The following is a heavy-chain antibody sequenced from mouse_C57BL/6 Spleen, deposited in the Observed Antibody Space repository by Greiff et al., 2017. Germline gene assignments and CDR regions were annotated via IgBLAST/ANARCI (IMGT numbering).Heavy chain of an antibody. J-gene: IGHJ4*01. V-gene: IGHV1-50*01. CDR2: IDPSDSYT. Sequence: QVQLQQPGAELVKPGASVKLSCKASGYTFTSYWMQWVKQRPGQGLEWIGEIDPSDSYTNYNQKFKGKATLTVDTSSSTAYMQLSSLTSEDSAVYYCARLYYYGSKGMDYWGQGTSVTVSS. CDR1: GYTFTSYW. CDR3: ARLYYYGSKGMDY. D-gene: IGHD1-1*01.